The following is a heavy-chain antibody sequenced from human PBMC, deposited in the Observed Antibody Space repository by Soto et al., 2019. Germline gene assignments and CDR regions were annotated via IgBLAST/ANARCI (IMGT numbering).Heavy chain of an antibody. D-gene: IGHD3-3*01. V-gene: IGHV3-21*01. J-gene: IGHJ6*03. CDR1: GFTFSSYS. CDR3: ARAGVTIFGVVIGNGHYYYMDV. CDR2: ISSSSSYI. Sequence: GGSLRLSCAASGFTFSSYSMNWVRQAPGKGLEWVSSISSSSSYIYYADSVKGRFTISRDNAKNSLYLQMNSLRAEDTAVYYCARAGVTIFGVVIGNGHYYYMDVWGKGTTVTVSS.